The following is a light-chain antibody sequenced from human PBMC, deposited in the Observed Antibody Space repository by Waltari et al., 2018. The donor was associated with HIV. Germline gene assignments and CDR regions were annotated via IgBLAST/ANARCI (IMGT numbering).Light chain of an antibody. CDR1: ESLLRDNGHNY. CDR2: LGS. CDR3: MQAHQIPIT. Sequence: VLTQSPFSLPVTLGEPASFPSSSSESLLRDNGHNYLDWFLQKPGQSPQLLIYLGSMRASGVPDRFRGSGSGTDFTLRISKVEAEDVGTYYCMQAHQIPITFGPGTKLHIK. V-gene: IGKV2-28*01. J-gene: IGKJ3*01.